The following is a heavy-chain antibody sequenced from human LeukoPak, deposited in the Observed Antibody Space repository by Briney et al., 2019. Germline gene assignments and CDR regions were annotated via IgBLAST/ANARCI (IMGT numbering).Heavy chain of an antibody. D-gene: IGHD4-17*01. J-gene: IGHJ3*02. CDR3: ATPTVTSDAFDI. Sequence: ASVKVSCKASGDTFTNYHMHWVRQAPGQGLEWMGIVNPSGETIRYAQKFQGRVTMTRDMSTTTVYMELSRLRSDDTAVYYCATPTVTSDAFDIWGQGTMVTVSS. CDR2: VNPSGETI. V-gene: IGHV1-46*01. CDR1: GDTFTNYH.